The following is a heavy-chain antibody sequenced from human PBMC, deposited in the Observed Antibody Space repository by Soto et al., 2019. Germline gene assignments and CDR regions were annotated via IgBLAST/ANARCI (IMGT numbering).Heavy chain of an antibody. Sequence: QVQLVQSWAEEKKPGSSVKVSCKASGGTFSSYTITWVRQAPGQGLEWMGGIIPLFGTANYPQKFQGTVTIFAHEATSTAYMELISRQAAVTAVSYWARECESGDYLFDPWSQGPLVTVSS. V-gene: IGHV1-69*01. CDR3: ARECESGDYLFDP. D-gene: IGHD4-17*01. J-gene: IGHJ5*02. CDR1: GGTFSSYT. CDR2: IIPLFGTA.